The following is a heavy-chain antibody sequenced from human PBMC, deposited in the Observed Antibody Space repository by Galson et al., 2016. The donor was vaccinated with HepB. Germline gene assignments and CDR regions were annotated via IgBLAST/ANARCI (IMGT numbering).Heavy chain of an antibody. CDR2: IYYSGDT. D-gene: IGHD6-6*01. J-gene: IGHJ6*02. Sequence: ETLSLTCTVSGGSITSYYWSWIRQPPGKGLEWIGFIYYSGDTNNNPPLKSRVTLSVDMSKNQFSLELSSVNAADNAVYYCTTTHITVRPRYYGMDVWGQGTPVTVSS. V-gene: IGHV4-59*01. CDR3: TTTHITVRPRYYGMDV. CDR1: GGSITSYY.